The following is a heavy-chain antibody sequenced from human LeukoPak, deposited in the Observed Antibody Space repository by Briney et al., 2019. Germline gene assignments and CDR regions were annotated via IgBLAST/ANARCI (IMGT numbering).Heavy chain of an antibody. Sequence: NPSETLSLTCSISRHSISSAYYWGWIRQPPGKGLEWIGSKYHSGSTFYNPSLKSRVTMSVDTSKNQFSLKLTSVTAADTAVYYCARGTYYFDYWGQGTLVTVSS. J-gene: IGHJ4*02. CDR2: KYHSGST. CDR1: RHSISSAYY. D-gene: IGHD3/OR15-3a*01. CDR3: ARGTYYFDY. V-gene: IGHV4-38-2*02.